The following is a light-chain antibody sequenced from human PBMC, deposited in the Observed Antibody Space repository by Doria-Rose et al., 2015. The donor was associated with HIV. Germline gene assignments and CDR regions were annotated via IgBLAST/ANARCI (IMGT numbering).Light chain of an antibody. Sequence: SASGSRGQSVIISCTGTSSDVGVYNLVSWYRHHPGKAPKLIIYEVNKRPSGVPARFSGSKSGNTASLTVSGLQDEDEADYYCSSYGGTTNWGAFGGGTKLTVL. J-gene: IGLJ2*01. V-gene: IGLV2-8*01. CDR2: EVN. CDR3: SSYGGTTNWGA. CDR1: SSDVGVYNL.